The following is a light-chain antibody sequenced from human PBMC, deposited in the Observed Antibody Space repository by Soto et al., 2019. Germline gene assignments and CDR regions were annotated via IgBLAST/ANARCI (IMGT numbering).Light chain of an antibody. CDR2: VAS. CDR3: HQYGGSPQT. V-gene: IGKV3-20*01. CDR1: QSVSNY. Sequence: EIVLTQSPGTLSLSPGERGTLSCRASQSVSNYLAWYQQKPGQAPRLLIYVASSRATGIPDRFSGSGSGTDFTLTISRLEPEDFAVYYCHQYGGSPQTFGQGTKVEIK. J-gene: IGKJ1*01.